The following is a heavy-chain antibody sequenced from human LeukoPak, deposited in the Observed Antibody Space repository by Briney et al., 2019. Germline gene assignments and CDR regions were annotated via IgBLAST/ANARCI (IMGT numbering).Heavy chain of an antibody. V-gene: IGHV1-2*02. CDR2: INPNSGGT. D-gene: IGHD2-21*01. CDR1: GYTFTGYY. J-gene: IGHJ4*02. CDR3: ARDVVGVPNYFDY. Sequence: ASVKVSCKASGYTFTGYYMHWVRQAPGQGLEWMGWINPNSGGTNYAQKFQGRVTMTRDTSISTAYMELSRLRSDDTAVYYCARDVVGVPNYFDYWGQGTLVTVSS.